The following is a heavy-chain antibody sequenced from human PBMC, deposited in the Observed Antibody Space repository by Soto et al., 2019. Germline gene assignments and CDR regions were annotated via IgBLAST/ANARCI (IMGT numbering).Heavy chain of an antibody. D-gene: IGHD3-16*01. Sequence: EVQLAESGGDFVKPGGSLRLSCAASGFNFNAAWMNWVRQSPGKGLEWVGRIKSKVNGGTIDYAAPVKGRFTISRHDSKNTLYLEMNSLKTEDTALYYCSADLPYWGAYAFDYWGQGTLVTVSS. CDR1: GFNFNAAW. CDR3: SADLPYWGAYAFDY. CDR2: IKSKVNGGTI. V-gene: IGHV3-15*07. J-gene: IGHJ4*02.